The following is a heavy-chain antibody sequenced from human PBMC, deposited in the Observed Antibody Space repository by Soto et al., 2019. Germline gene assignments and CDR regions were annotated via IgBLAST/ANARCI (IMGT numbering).Heavy chain of an antibody. D-gene: IGHD4-4*01. Sequence: QVRLVESGGGAVQPGDSLRLSCDASGFTFSTYALHWVRQAPGKGLEWVAFISYTGASQYYADSVKGRFTVSRDNSKTIASLQMTSLKPEDSAVYYCARDAFIYSRGAYYDHWGQGTLVTVSS. CDR2: ISYTGASQ. CDR1: GFTFSTYA. CDR3: ARDAFIYSRGAYYDH. J-gene: IGHJ4*02. V-gene: IGHV3-30-3*01.